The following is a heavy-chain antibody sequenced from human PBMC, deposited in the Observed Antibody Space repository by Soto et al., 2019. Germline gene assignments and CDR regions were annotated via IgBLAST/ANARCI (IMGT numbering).Heavy chain of an antibody. V-gene: IGHV4-31*03. J-gene: IGHJ3*02. Sequence: PSETLSLTCTVSGGSISSGGYYWSWIRQHPGKGLEWIGYIYYSGSTYYNPSLKSRVTISVDTSKNQFSLKLSSVTAADTAVYYCARDRGVLWFGEGDAFDIWGQGTMVTVSS. CDR3: ARDRGVLWFGEGDAFDI. CDR1: GGSISSGGYY. CDR2: IYYSGST. D-gene: IGHD3-10*01.